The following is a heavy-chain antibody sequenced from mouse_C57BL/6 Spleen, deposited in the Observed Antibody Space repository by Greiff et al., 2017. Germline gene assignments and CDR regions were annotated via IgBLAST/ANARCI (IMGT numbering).Heavy chain of an antibody. CDR1: GYTFTSYW. V-gene: IGHV1-64*01. J-gene: IGHJ1*03. CDR3: ARTGVRGGFDV. CDR2: IHPNSGST. D-gene: IGHD2-2*01. Sequence: QVQLQQPGAELVKPGASVKLSCKASGYTFTSYWMHWVKQRPGQGLEWIGMIHPNSGSTNYNEKFKNKATLTVDTSSSTAYMQLNSLLSEDTEVDYCARTGVRGGFDVWGTGTTVTVSS.